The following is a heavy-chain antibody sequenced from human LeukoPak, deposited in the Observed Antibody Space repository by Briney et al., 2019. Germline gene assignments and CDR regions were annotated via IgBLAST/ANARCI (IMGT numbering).Heavy chain of an antibody. V-gene: IGHV4-30-4*08. Sequence: PSETLSLTCTVSGGSISSGDYYWSWIRQPPGKGLEWIGYIYYSGSTSYNPSLKSRVTISVDTSKNQFSLKLSSVTAADTAVYYCARGMLWGAYYYYYMDVWGKGTTVTVSS. D-gene: IGHD2-2*01. J-gene: IGHJ6*03. CDR2: IYYSGST. CDR1: GGSISSGDYY. CDR3: ARGMLWGAYYYYYMDV.